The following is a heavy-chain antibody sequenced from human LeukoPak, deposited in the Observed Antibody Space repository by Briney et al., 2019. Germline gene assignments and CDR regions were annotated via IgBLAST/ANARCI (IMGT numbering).Heavy chain of an antibody. J-gene: IGHJ3*02. CDR2: IRYDGKNE. CDR1: GFTFRNYG. V-gene: IGHV3-30*02. D-gene: IGHD2-2*01. Sequence: GGSLRLSCTASGFTFRNYGMHWVRQAPGKGLEWVAFIRYDGKNEYYGDSVKGRFTVSRDNSKNTLYLQMNRLSAEDTAIYYCAKDFMHSSTWYDAFDMWGQGTMVTVSS. CDR3: AKDFMHSSTWYDAFDM.